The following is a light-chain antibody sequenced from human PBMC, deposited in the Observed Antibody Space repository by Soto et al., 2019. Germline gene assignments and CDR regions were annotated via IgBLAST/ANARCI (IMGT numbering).Light chain of an antibody. CDR3: QHYNNWLGT. CDR1: QSISIY. CDR2: TAS. Sequence: DIQMTQSPSSLSASVGDRVTITCRASQSISIYLNWYQQKPGKAPKVLIYTASSLQSGIPSRFSGSGSGTEFTLTISSLQSEDFAVYYCQHYNNWLGTFGGGTKVDVK. J-gene: IGKJ4*01. V-gene: IGKV1-39*01.